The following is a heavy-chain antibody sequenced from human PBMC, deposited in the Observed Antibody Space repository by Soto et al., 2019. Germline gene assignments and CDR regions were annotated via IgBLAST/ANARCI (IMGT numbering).Heavy chain of an antibody. CDR2: ISGSGGST. D-gene: IGHD2-15*01. J-gene: IGHJ4*02. CDR3: AKTYCSGGSCYLFYFDY. V-gene: IGHV3-23*01. CDR1: GFTFSSYA. Sequence: EVQLLESGGGLVQPGGSLRLSCAASGFTFSSYAMSWVRQAPGKGLEWVSAISGSGGSTYYADSVKGRFTISRDNSKNTLYLQMNSLGAEDTAVYYCAKTYCSGGSCYLFYFDYWGQGTLVTVSS.